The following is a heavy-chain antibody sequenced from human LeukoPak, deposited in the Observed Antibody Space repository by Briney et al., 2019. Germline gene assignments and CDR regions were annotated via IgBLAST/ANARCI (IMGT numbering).Heavy chain of an antibody. Sequence: SETLSLTCTVSGASMNSYYWSWIRQPPGKGLEWVAYIFDSGGANYNPSLKSRVTISIDTSKNQFSLNLNSVTAADTAVYYCARWDATVTRPSYFDYWGQGTLVTVSS. CDR2: IFDSGGA. CDR3: ARWDATVTRPSYFDY. V-gene: IGHV4-59*01. D-gene: IGHD4-17*01. CDR1: GASMNSYY. J-gene: IGHJ4*02.